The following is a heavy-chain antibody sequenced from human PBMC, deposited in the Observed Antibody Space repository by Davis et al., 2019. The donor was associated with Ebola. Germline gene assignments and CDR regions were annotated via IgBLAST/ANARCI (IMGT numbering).Heavy chain of an antibody. Sequence: SEPLSLPCAVSGGFVSSGGYSWSWIRQPPGKGLEWIGYYYYTGRTYYNPSLKSRVTISVDTSKNQFSLKLSSVPAADTAVYYCARGDSYYDPSGYYAGPEAPDHWGQGTLVSVSS. CDR1: GGFVSSGGYS. D-gene: IGHD3-22*01. J-gene: IGHJ4*02. CDR2: YYYTGRT. CDR3: ARGDSYYDPSGYYAGPEAPDH. V-gene: IGHV4-30-4*07.